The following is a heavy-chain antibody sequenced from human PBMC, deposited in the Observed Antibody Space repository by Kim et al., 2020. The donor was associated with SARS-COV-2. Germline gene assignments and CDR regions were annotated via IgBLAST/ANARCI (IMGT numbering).Heavy chain of an antibody. CDR1: GFTFRSYG. CDR2: ISASGGGT. CDR3: ARVVVAATSHFGY. Sequence: GGSLRLSCAASGFTFRSYGMSWVRQAPGKGLEWVSVISASGGGTHYADSVKGRFTISRDNSNNTLYLQMNSLRAEDTAVYYCARVVVAATSHFGYWGQGILVTVSS. J-gene: IGHJ4*02. D-gene: IGHD2-15*01. V-gene: IGHV3-23*01.